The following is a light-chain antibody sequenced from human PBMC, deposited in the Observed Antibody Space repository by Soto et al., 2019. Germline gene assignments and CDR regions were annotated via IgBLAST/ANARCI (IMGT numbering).Light chain of an antibody. CDR2: GAS. CDR3: LQYNHWHA. CDR1: QSVNNN. Sequence: EIVMTQSPATLSVSPGERATLSCRASQSVNNNLAWYQQKPGQAPRLLIYGASTRATGIPARFSGSGFGTEFTLTISSLQSDDFYVYYCLQYNHWHAFGQGTKLERK. J-gene: IGKJ2*01. V-gene: IGKV3-15*01.